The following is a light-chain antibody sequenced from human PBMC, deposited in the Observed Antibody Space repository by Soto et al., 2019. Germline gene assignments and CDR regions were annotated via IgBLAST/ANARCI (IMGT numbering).Light chain of an antibody. V-gene: IGKV3-15*01. CDR3: QQYNNWPPGT. CDR2: GAS. CDR1: QSVSSN. J-gene: IGKJ1*01. Sequence: EIVMTQSPATLSVSPGERATLSCRASQSVSSNLAWYQQKRGQAPRLLIYGASTRATGIPARFSGSGSGTEFTLTISSLQSEDFAVYYCQQYNNWPPGTFGQGTKVEIK.